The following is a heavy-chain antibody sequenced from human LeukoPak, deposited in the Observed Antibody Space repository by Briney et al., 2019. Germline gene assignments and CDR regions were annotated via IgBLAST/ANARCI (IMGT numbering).Heavy chain of an antibody. CDR1: GGSFSGYY. CDR2: INHSGST. J-gene: IGHJ6*03. CDR3: ARHCRFYYGSGSYYNAYYYYYMDV. Sequence: PSETLSLTCAVYGGSFSGYYWSWIRQPPGKGLEWIGEINHSGSTNYNPSLKSRVTISVDTSKNQFSLKLSSVTAADTAVYYCARHCRFYYGSGSYYNAYYYYYMDVWGKGTTVTISS. V-gene: IGHV4-34*01. D-gene: IGHD3-10*01.